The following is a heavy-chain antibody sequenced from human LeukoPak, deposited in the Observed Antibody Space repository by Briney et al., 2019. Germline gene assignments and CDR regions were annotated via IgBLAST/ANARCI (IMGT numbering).Heavy chain of an antibody. CDR3: ANEGKVGRRYYGSGSYWHAFDI. D-gene: IGHD3-10*01. CDR2: ISRSGGST. V-gene: IGHV3-23*01. CDR1: GFTFSSYA. Sequence: PGGSLRLSCAASGFTFSSYAMSWVRQAPGKGLEWVSAISRSGGSTYYADSVKGRFTISRDNSKNTLYLQMNSLRAEDTAVYYCANEGKVGRRYYGSGSYWHAFDIWGQGTMVTVSS. J-gene: IGHJ3*02.